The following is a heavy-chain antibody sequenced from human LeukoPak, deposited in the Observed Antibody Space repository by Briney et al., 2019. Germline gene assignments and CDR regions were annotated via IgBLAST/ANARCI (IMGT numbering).Heavy chain of an antibody. CDR2: IYYSGST. Sequence: SETLSLTCAVSGGSISGYYWSWIRQPPGKGLEWIGYIYYSGSTNYNPSLKSRVTISVDTSKNQFSLKLSSVTAADTAVYYCARGTYSSSWSLFDYWGQGTLVTVSS. V-gene: IGHV4-59*01. CDR3: ARGTYSSSWSLFDY. J-gene: IGHJ4*02. CDR1: GGSISGYY. D-gene: IGHD6-13*01.